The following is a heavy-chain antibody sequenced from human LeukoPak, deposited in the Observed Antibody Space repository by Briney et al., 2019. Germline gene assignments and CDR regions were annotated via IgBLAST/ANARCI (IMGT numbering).Heavy chain of an antibody. CDR3: ARHARVPIAAVGSFDY. V-gene: IGHV3-48*03. J-gene: IGHJ4*02. D-gene: IGHD6-13*01. CDR2: IISSGTTI. Sequence: GGSLRLSRAASGFNFSNYEINWVRPAPGKGLEVVSYIISSGTTIYYADSVKGRFTISRDNAKNSLYLQMNSLRAEDTAVYYCARHARVPIAAVGSFDYWGQGTLVTVSS. CDR1: GFNFSNYE.